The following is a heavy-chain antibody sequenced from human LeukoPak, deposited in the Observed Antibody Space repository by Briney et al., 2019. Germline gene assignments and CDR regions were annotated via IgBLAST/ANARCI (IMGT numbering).Heavy chain of an antibody. V-gene: IGHV1-46*01. J-gene: IGHJ4*02. CDR3: ARIIAASATWDY. CDR1: GYTFTTYY. Sequence: ASVKVSCKASGYTFTTYYLHWVRQAPGQGLEWMGLINPSGGSTSYAQKFQGRVTMTRDTSTSTVYMELSSLGSEDTAVYYCARIIAASATWDYWGQGTLSPSPQ. CDR2: INPSGGST. D-gene: IGHD6-13*01.